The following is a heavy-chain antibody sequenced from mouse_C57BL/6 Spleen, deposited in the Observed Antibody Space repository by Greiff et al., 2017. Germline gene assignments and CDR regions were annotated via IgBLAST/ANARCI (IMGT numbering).Heavy chain of an antibody. CDR3: AREGITTVVFAY. J-gene: IGHJ2*01. Sequence: VQLQQPGAELVRPGSSVKLSCKASGYTFTSYWMDWVKQRPGQGLEWIGNIYPSDSETHYNQKFKDKATLTVDKSSSTAYMQLSSLTSEDSAVYYCAREGITTVVFAYWGQGTTLTVSA. D-gene: IGHD1-1*01. V-gene: IGHV1-61*01. CDR2: IYPSDSET. CDR1: GYTFTSYW.